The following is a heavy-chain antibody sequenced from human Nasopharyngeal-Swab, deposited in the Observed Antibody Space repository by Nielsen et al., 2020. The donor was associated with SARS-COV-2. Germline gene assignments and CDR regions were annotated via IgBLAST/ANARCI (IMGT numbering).Heavy chain of an antibody. CDR2: MFHRGST. D-gene: IGHD6-19*01. CDR3: ARIAVASADYYYYMDV. CDR1: GYSLSSGYY. V-gene: IGHV4-38-2*01. J-gene: IGHJ6*03. Sequence: SETLSLTCAVSGYSLSSGYYWGWIRQSPGKGLEWIGAMFHRGSTYLNPSLKGRVTISIDTSKNQFSLELSSVTAADTAVYYCARIAVASADYYYYMDVWGKGTTVTVSS.